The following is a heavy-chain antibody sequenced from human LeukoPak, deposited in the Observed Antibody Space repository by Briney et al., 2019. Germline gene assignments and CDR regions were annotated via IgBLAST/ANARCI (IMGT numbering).Heavy chain of an antibody. V-gene: IGHV5-51*01. D-gene: IGHD3-3*01. CDR3: ARVGSVTNFGVVSYYFDY. Sequence: GESLKVSCKASGYSFDYYWIAWVRQMPGKGLEWMGIIYPDDSDSTYSPYFQGQVTISVDKSINTAYLQWSSLKASNTAIYYCARVGSVTNFGVVSYYFDYWGQGTLVTVSS. CDR1: GYSFDYYW. J-gene: IGHJ4*02. CDR2: IYPDDSDS.